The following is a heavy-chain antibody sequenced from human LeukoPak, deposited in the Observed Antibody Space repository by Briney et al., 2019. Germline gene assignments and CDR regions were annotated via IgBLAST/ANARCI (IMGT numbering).Heavy chain of an antibody. D-gene: IGHD5-24*01. Sequence: GGSLRLSCAASRFTVSGNYMTWVRQAPGKGLEWVSVIYSGGSTNYQDSVKGRLTISRDDSKNTLYLQMNSLRAEDTAVYYCAHVEMATIGAFDIWGQGTMVTVSS. V-gene: IGHV3-66*01. CDR3: AHVEMATIGAFDI. CDR1: RFTVSGNY. J-gene: IGHJ3*02. CDR2: IYSGGST.